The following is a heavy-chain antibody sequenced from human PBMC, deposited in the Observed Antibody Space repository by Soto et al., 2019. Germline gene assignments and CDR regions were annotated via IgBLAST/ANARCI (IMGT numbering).Heavy chain of an antibody. Sequence: ASVKVSCKASGYTFTSYAMHWVRQAPGQGLEWMGWINPNSGGTNYAQKFQGWVTMTRDTSISTAYMELSRLRSDDTAVYYCARGSLLRFLEWFTPNFDYWGQGTLVTVSS. J-gene: IGHJ4*02. CDR3: ARGSLLRFLEWFTPNFDY. CDR2: INPNSGGT. CDR1: GYTFTSYA. D-gene: IGHD3-3*01. V-gene: IGHV1-2*04.